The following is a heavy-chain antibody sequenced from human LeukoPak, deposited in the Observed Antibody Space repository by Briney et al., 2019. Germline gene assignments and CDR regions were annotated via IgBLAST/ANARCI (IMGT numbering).Heavy chain of an antibody. CDR3: AKNHYDSSGYQFEEVDY. CDR1: GFTFSSYG. V-gene: IGHV3-30*02. D-gene: IGHD3-22*01. CDR2: IRYDGSNK. Sequence: GGSLRLSCAASGFTFSSYGMHWVRQAPGKWLEWVAFIRYDGSNKYYADSVKGRFTISRDNSKNTLYLQMNSLRAEDTAVYYCAKNHYDSSGYQFEEVDYWGQGTLVTVSS. J-gene: IGHJ4*02.